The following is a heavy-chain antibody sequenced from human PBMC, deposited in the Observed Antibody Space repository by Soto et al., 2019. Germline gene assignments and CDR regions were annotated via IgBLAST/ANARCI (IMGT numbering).Heavy chain of an antibody. CDR2: ISGSGGST. Sequence: GGSLRLSCAASGFTFSSYAMSWVRQAPGKGLEWVSAISGSGGSTYYADSVKGRFTISRDNSKNTLYLQMNSLRAEDTAVYYCAYFLLAAAGPYYFYDWGQGTLVTVSS. CDR1: GFTFSSYA. D-gene: IGHD6-13*01. J-gene: IGHJ4*02. CDR3: AYFLLAAAGPYYFYD. V-gene: IGHV3-23*01.